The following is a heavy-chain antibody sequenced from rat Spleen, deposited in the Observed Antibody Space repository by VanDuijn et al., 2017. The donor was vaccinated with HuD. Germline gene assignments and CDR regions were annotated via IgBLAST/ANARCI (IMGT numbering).Heavy chain of an antibody. CDR2: ISYDGSST. Sequence: EVQLVESGGVLIQPGRSLKLSCAASGFTFSDYYMAWVRQAPTKGLEWVATISYDGSSTYYRDSVKGRFTISRDNAKSTLYLQMDSLRSEDTATYYCARARTGYFDFWGPGTMVTVSS. V-gene: IGHV5-29*01. CDR1: GFTFSDYY. CDR3: ARARTGYFDF. J-gene: IGHJ1*01.